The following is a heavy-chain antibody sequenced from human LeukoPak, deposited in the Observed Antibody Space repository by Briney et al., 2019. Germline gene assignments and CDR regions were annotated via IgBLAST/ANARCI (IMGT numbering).Heavy chain of an antibody. CDR2: INHSGST. CDR3: ARVRRGGLDY. J-gene: IGHJ4*02. D-gene: IGHD2-15*01. V-gene: IGHV4-34*01. Sequence: PSETLSLTCAVYGGSFSGYYWSWIRQPPGKGLEWIGEINHSGSTNYNPSLKGRVTISVDTSKNQFSLKLSSVTAADTAVYYCARVRRGGLDYWGQGTLVTVSS. CDR1: GGSFSGYY.